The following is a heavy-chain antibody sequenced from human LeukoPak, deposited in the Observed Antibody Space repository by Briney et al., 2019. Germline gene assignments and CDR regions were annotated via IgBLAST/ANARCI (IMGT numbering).Heavy chain of an antibody. CDR3: ARYLWGGDYDALGY. J-gene: IGHJ4*02. Sequence: GGSLRLSCAASGFTVSSNYMSWVRQAPGKGLEWVSVIYSGGSTYYADSVKGRFTISRDNSKNTLYLQMNSLRAEDTAVYYCARYLWGGDYDALGYWGQGTLVTVSS. V-gene: IGHV3-53*05. D-gene: IGHD4-17*01. CDR2: IYSGGST. CDR1: GFTVSSNY.